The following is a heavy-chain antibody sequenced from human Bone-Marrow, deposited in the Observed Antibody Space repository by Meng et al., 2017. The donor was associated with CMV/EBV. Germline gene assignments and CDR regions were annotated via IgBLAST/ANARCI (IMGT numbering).Heavy chain of an antibody. CDR3: AKLEGMGKVDY. J-gene: IGHJ4*02. D-gene: IGHD1-14*01. CDR1: GFTFSSYA. CDR2: ISGSGGGT. Sequence: GESLKISCAASGFTFSSYAMSWVRQAPGKGLEWVPGISGSGGGTYYADSVKGRITISRDNSRNTLYLQMNSLRAEDTAIYYCAKLEGMGKVDYWGQGPVVTVSS. V-gene: IGHV3-23*01.